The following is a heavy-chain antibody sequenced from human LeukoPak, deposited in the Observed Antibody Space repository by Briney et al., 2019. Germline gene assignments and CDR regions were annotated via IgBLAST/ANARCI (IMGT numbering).Heavy chain of an antibody. D-gene: IGHD4-17*01. CDR3: AGTDNGDYRIDY. CDR2: IKQGGSEK. Sequence: GGSLRLSCAASGFTFSSYWMSWVRQAPGKGLEWVANIKQGGSEKYYVDSVKGRFTISRDNAKNSLYLQMNSLRAEDTAVYYCAGTDNGDYRIDYWGQGTLVTVSS. V-gene: IGHV3-7*01. J-gene: IGHJ4*02. CDR1: GFTFSSYW.